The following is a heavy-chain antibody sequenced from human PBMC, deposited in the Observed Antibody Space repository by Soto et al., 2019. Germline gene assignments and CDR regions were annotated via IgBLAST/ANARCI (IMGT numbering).Heavy chain of an antibody. CDR2: ISYDGINK. CDR3: AKVEAGYTSSSGNANY. V-gene: IGHV3-30*18. D-gene: IGHD6-6*01. J-gene: IGHJ4*01. CDR1: GFTFSSYG. Sequence: GGSLRLSGAASGFTFSSYGIHWVRQAPCKGLEWVAVISYDGINKYYADSVKGRFTISRDNSKNTLYLQMNSLRAEDTAVYYCAKVEAGYTSSSGNANYWGHATLVTVS.